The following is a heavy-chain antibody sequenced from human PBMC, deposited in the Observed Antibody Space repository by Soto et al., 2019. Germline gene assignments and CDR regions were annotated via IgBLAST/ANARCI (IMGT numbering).Heavy chain of an antibody. V-gene: IGHV3-7*04. CDR2: IKQAESEK. Sequence: EVQLVESGGGLVQPGGSLRLSCAASGFTFSNFWMTWVRQAPGKGLEWVAKIKQAESEKYYVGSVKGRFTISRDYAQNSLCLQMTDLRLEDTAVYYCATDSWGYSYGADSWGQGTLVTVSS. CDR3: ATDSWGYSYGADS. CDR1: GFTFSNFW. D-gene: IGHD5-18*01. J-gene: IGHJ5*01.